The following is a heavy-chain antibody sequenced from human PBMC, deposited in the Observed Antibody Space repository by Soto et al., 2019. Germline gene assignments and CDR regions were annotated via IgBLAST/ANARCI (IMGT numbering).Heavy chain of an antibody. D-gene: IGHD3-16*01. J-gene: IGHJ5*02. CDR1: GGSFSGYY. Sequence: SETLSLTCAVYGGSFSGYYWSWIRQPPGKGLEWIGEINHSGSTNYNPSLKSRVTISVDTSKNQFSLKLRSVTAADTAVYSRASGASRFGLDTIANWFDPWGEGTLVTVTA. CDR3: ASGASRFGLDTIANWFDP. V-gene: IGHV4-34*01. CDR2: INHSGST.